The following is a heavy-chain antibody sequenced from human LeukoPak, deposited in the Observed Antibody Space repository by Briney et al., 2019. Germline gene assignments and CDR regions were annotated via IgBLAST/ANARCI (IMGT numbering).Heavy chain of an antibody. D-gene: IGHD6-19*01. J-gene: IGHJ4*02. V-gene: IGHV4-4*07. CDR1: GDSISSSS. Sequence: WGTLSLSCTVSGDSISSSSWGWIRQPAGKGLEWIGRIHTSGSTYYSPSLKSRVTMSVDTSTNQFSLKLSSVTAADTAMYYCARVRLGRGLDYWGQGTLVTVSS. CDR2: IHTSGST. CDR3: ARVRLGRGLDY.